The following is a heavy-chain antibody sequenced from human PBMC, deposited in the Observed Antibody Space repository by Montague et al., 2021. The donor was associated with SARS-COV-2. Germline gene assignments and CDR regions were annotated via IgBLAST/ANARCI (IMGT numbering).Heavy chain of an antibody. CDR2: IYDSGST. D-gene: IGHD2-15*01. CDR3: GSCSGDSYCDWNTLDAHVNYYGMDD. CDR1: GGSISSSNYY. Sequence: SETLSLTCTVSGGSISSSNYYWVWIRQPPGKGLKWIGNIYDSGSTYYNPSLKSRVTISIDTYKNQFSLKLSSVTAADTAVYYCGSCSGDSYCDWNTLDAHVNYYGMDDWGQGTTVTVSS. V-gene: IGHV4-39*01. J-gene: IGHJ6*02.